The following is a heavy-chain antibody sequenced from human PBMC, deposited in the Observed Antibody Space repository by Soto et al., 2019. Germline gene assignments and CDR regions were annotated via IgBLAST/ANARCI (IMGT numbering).Heavy chain of an antibody. CDR1: GYTFITYD. Sequence: ASVKVSCKASGYTFITYDINWVRQATGQGLEWMGWMNPSNGNAGYAQKFQGRLTMTRNTSISTAYMELSSLRSDDTAVYFCARRKERSCSYYCDSWGEGSLVTVSS. D-gene: IGHD3-10*02. CDR2: MNPSNGNA. CDR3: ARRKERSCSYYCDS. J-gene: IGHJ4*02. V-gene: IGHV1-8*01.